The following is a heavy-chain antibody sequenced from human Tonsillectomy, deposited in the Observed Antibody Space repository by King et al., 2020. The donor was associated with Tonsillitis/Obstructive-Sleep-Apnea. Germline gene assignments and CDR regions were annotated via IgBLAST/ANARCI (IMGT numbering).Heavy chain of an antibody. V-gene: IGHV4-34*01. CDR3: ARGDLLTGYYASTDFDY. Sequence: VQLQQWGAGLLKPSETLSLTCAVYGGSFNAYYWTWIRQPPGKGLEWIGEINHSGSTKYNPSLKSRVIFSLDTSKNQFSLKLSSVTAADTSVYYCARGDLLTGYYASTDFDYWGQGTLVTVSS. J-gene: IGHJ4*02. D-gene: IGHD3-9*01. CDR1: GGSFNAYY. CDR2: INHSGST.